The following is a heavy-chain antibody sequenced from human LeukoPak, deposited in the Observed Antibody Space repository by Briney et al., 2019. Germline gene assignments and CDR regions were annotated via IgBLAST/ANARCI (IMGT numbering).Heavy chain of an antibody. Sequence: PGGSLGLSCAASGFTVSSNYMSWVRQAPGKGLEWVANIQHDGSEKYYVDSVKGRFTISRDNAKNSLYLQMNSLRAEDTAVYYCARDGGRNFDYWGQGTLVTVSS. CDR3: ARDGGRNFDY. CDR1: GFTVSSNY. V-gene: IGHV3-7*01. J-gene: IGHJ4*02. CDR2: IQHDGSEK.